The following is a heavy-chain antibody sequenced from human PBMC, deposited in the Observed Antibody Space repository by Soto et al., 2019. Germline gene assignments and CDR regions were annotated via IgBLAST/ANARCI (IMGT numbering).Heavy chain of an antibody. D-gene: IGHD6-19*01. CDR3: ARHVGWRGWFDP. Sequence: EVQLVESGGGLVQPGGSLRLSCVASGFTFGTYWMSWVRQAPGKGLEWVANIKQDGSEKYYVDSVKGRFTISRDNDKNSLFLQMNSLRAEDTAVYYWARHVGWRGWFDPWGQGNLVTVSS. V-gene: IGHV3-7*01. CDR1: GFTFGTYW. CDR2: IKQDGSEK. J-gene: IGHJ5*02.